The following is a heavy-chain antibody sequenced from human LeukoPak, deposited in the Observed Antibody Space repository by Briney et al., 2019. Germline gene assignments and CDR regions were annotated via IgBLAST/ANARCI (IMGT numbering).Heavy chain of an antibody. CDR1: GFTFTIFG. V-gene: IGHV3-48*01. CDR3: ARTYDFGRGPPGDAFDN. J-gene: IGHJ3*02. Sequence: GGSLRLSCAASGFTFTIFGLNWVRQAPGKGPEWVSYIDARSGITYYADSVQGRFTISRDNAKESVFLQMNSLRADDTAVYYCARTYDFGRGPPGDAFDNWGPGTSVIVSS. D-gene: IGHD3-3*01. CDR2: IDARSGIT.